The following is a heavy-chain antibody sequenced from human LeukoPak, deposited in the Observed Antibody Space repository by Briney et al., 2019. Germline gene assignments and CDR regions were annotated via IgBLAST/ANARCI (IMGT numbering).Heavy chain of an antibody. D-gene: IGHD1-7*01. CDR1: GGSFSGYY. V-gene: IGHV4-34*01. J-gene: IGHJ2*01. CDR3: ARLRELWYFDL. Sequence: PSETLSLTCAVYGGSFSGYYWSWIRQPPGKGLEWIGEINHSGSTNYNLSLKSRVTISVDTSKNQFSLKLSSVTAADTAVYYCARLRELWYFDLWGRGTLVTVSS. CDR2: INHSGST.